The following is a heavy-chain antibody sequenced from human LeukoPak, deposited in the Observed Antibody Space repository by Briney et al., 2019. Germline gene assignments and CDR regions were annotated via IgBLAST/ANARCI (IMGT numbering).Heavy chain of an antibody. CDR3: AKTYGHFDD. V-gene: IGHV3-21*01. J-gene: IGHJ4*02. Sequence: KSGGSLRLSCAASGFTFTSYTMNWVRQAPGKGLEWVSSITSGSSYIYYADSVKGRFTISRDNAKNSLYLQMTSLRVEDTAVYYCAKTYGHFDDWGQGTLVPVSS. CDR2: ITSGSSYI. D-gene: IGHD4-17*01. CDR1: GFTFTSYT.